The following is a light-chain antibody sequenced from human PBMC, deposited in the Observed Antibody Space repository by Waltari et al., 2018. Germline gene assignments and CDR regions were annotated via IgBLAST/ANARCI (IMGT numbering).Light chain of an antibody. CDR3: QQRNNWPRVT. J-gene: IGKJ2*01. CDR2: DAS. V-gene: IGKV3-11*01. CDR1: QSVSTF. Sequence: EVVLTQSPATLSLSPGERATLSCRASQSVSTFLAWYQQKPGQAPRLLIYDASNRATGXPXXFXGSGXXXXFTLTIXXLEPEYFALYYCQQRNNWPRVTFGQGTKLEIK.